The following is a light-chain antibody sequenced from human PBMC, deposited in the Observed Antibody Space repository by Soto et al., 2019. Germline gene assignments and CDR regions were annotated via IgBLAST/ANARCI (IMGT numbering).Light chain of an antibody. CDR3: KQRYNWRWT. CDR1: QSVNSY. Sequence: EIVLTQSPATLSLSPGERATLSCRASQSVNSYLAWYQQKPGQAPRLLIFETFNRATGIPARFSGSGSGTDFTLTISSLQPEDIAVYYCKQRYNWRWTFGHVTKVEIK. J-gene: IGKJ1*01. CDR2: ETF. V-gene: IGKV3-11*01.